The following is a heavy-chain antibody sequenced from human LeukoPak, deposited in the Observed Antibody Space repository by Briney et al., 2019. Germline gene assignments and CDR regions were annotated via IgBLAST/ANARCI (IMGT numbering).Heavy chain of an antibody. CDR3: ARCAGPVETD. CDR2: IKQDGSEK. CDR1: GFIFDDYG. D-gene: IGHD2-21*02. V-gene: IGHV3-7*03. J-gene: IGHJ4*02. Sequence: GGSLRLSCAASGFIFDDYGMSWVRQAPGKGLEWVANIKQDGSEKYSLDSVKGRFTISRDNAKNSLYLQMNSLRAEDTAVYYCARCAGPVETDWGQGTLVTVSS.